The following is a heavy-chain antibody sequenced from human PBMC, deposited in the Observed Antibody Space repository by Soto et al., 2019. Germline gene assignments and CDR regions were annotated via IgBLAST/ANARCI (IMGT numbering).Heavy chain of an antibody. CDR1: GFTFSSYS. CDR3: ARGGGYGYGLEGYFDY. Sequence: LRLSCAASGFTFSSYSMNWVRQAPGKGLEWVSSISSSSSYIYYADSVKGRFTISRDNAKNSLYLQMNSLRAEDTAVYYCARGGGYGYGLEGYFDYWGQGTLVTVSS. D-gene: IGHD5-18*01. J-gene: IGHJ4*02. V-gene: IGHV3-21*01. CDR2: ISSSSSYI.